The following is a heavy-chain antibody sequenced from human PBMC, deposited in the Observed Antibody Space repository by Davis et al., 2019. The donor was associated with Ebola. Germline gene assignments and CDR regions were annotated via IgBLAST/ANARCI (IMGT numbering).Heavy chain of an antibody. CDR2: TYYRSKWYN. V-gene: IGHV6-1*01. Sequence: MPSETLSLTCAISGDSVSSNSASWNWIRQSPSRGLEWLGRTYYRSKWYNEYSVSLKSRVNINSDTSKNQFSLQLNSVTPEDTSVYYCARAKTGGFDYWGQGTLVTVSS. J-gene: IGHJ4*02. CDR1: GDSVSSNSAS. CDR3: ARAKTGGFDY. D-gene: IGHD7-27*01.